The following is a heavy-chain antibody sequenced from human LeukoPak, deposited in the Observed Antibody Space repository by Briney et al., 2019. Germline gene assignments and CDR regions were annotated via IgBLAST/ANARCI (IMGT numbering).Heavy chain of an antibody. CDR3: ARDKNPEWLTVVGYYFDY. Sequence: ASVKVSCKASGYTFTGYFIHWVRQAPGQGLEWMGWISAYNGNTNYAQKLQGRVTMTTDTSTSTAYMELRSLRSDDTAVYYCARDKNPEWLTVVGYYFDYWGQGTLVTVSS. D-gene: IGHD3-3*01. CDR1: GYTFTGYF. V-gene: IGHV1-18*04. J-gene: IGHJ4*02. CDR2: ISAYNGNT.